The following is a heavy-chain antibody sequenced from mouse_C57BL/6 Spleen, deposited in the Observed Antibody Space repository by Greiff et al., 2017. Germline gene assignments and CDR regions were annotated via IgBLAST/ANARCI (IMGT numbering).Heavy chain of an antibody. J-gene: IGHJ4*01. CDR3: ARRGDYDRGPYYAMDY. CDR1: GYTFTSYW. Sequence: QVQLQQPGAELVRPGSSVKLSCKASGYTFTSYWMHWVKQRPIQGLVWIGNIDPSDSETHYNQKFKDKATLTVDKSSSTAYMQLSSLTSEDSAVYYCARRGDYDRGPYYAMDYWGQGTSVTVSS. D-gene: IGHD2-4*01. CDR2: IDPSDSET. V-gene: IGHV1-52*01.